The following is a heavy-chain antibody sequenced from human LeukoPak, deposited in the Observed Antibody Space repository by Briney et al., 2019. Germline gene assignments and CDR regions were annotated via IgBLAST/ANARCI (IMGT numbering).Heavy chain of an antibody. J-gene: IGHJ6*02. V-gene: IGHV3-74*01. CDR1: GFTFSSYW. CDR3: ARGKLLRNYYYGMDV. D-gene: IGHD2-15*01. CDR2: INSDGSST. Sequence: GGSLRLSCAASGFTFSSYWMHWVRQAPGKGLVWVSRINSDGSSTSYADSVKGRFTISRDNAKNTLYLQVNSLRAEDTAEYYCARGKLLRNYYYGMDVWGQGTTVTVSS.